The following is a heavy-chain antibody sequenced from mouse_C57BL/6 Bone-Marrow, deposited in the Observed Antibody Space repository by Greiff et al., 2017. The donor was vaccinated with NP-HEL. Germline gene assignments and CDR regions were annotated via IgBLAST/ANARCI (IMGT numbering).Heavy chain of an antibody. CDR1: GYTFTSYW. J-gene: IGHJ3*01. V-gene: IGHV1-55*01. CDR3: ARRYGSSYPAWFAY. D-gene: IGHD1-1*01. Sequence: QVQLQQPGAELVKPGASVKMSCKASGYTFTSYWITWVKQRPGQGLEWIGDIYPGSGSTNYNEKFKSKATLTVDTSSSTAYMQLSSLTSEDSAVYYCARRYGSSYPAWFAYWGQGTLVTVSA. CDR2: IYPGSGST.